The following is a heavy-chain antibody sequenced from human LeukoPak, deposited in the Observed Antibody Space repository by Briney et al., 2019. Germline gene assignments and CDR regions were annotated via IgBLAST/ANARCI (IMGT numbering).Heavy chain of an antibody. D-gene: IGHD3-22*01. V-gene: IGHV3-23*01. J-gene: IGHJ4*02. Sequence: GGSLRLSCAASGFTFSKVWMNWVRQAPGKGLEWVSAISGSGGSTYYADSVKGRFTISRDNSKNTLYLQMNSLRAEDTAVYYCAKGYDSSPYFDYWGQGTLVTVSS. CDR2: ISGSGGST. CDR1: GFTFSKVW. CDR3: AKGYDSSPYFDY.